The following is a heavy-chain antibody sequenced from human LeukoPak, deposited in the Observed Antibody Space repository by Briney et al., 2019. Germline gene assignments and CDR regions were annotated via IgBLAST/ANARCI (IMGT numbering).Heavy chain of an antibody. CDR3: ASSSMLKWFGESDY. CDR2: ISSSGSTI. D-gene: IGHD3-10*01. Sequence: GGSLRLSCAASGFTFSSHEMNWVRQAPGKGLEWVSYISSSGSTIYYADSVKGRFTISRDNAKNSLYLQMNSLRAEDTAVYYCASSSMLKWFGESDYWGQGTLVTVSS. V-gene: IGHV3-48*03. J-gene: IGHJ4*02. CDR1: GFTFSSHE.